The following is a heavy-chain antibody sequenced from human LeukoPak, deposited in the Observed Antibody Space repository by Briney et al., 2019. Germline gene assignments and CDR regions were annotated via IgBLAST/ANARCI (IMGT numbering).Heavy chain of an antibody. V-gene: IGHV4-59*01. CDR3: ARLRELDFDY. CDR2: IYYSGST. J-gene: IGHJ4*02. D-gene: IGHD1-26*01. Sequence: PSETLSLTCTVSGGSISSYYWSWIRQPPGKGLEWIGYIYYSGSTNYNPSLKSRVTISVDTSKNQFSLKLSSVTAADTAVYYCARLRELDFDYWGQGTLVTVSS. CDR1: GGSISSYY.